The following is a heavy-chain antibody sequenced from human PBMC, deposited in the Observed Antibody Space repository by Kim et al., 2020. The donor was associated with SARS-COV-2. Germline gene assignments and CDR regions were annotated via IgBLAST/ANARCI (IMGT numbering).Heavy chain of an antibody. D-gene: IGHD5-18*01. J-gene: IGHJ4*02. CDR2: ISYDGSNE. V-gene: IGHV3-30*18. Sequence: GGSLRLSCAASGFTFSSYGMHWVRQAPGKGLEWVADISYDGSNEYYADAVKGRFTISRDNAKNTLYLQMNSLRAEDTAVYYCAKPRGYSYGSPFDYWGQGTLVTVSS. CDR1: GFTFSSYG. CDR3: AKPRGYSYGSPFDY.